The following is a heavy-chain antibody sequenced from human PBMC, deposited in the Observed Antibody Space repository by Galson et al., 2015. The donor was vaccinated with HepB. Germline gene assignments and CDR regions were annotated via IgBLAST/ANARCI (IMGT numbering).Heavy chain of an antibody. CDR2: ISGSTIYT. CDR1: GFIFSDYY. CDR3: ARVADADYGDHTHFDY. J-gene: IGHJ4*02. D-gene: IGHD4-17*01. Sequence: SLRLSCAASGFIFSDYYMSWIHQAPGKGLEWISYISGSTIYTNYAGSVKGRFTISRDNAKNSLYLHLNSVTAEDTAVYYCARVADADYGDHTHFDYWGREPWSPSPQ. V-gene: IGHV3-11*06.